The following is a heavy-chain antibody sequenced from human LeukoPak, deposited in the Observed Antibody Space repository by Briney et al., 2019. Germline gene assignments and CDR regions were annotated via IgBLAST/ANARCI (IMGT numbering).Heavy chain of an antibody. CDR1: GFTFSSYS. V-gene: IGHV3-21*01. J-gene: IGHJ3*02. CDR3: AKGYYEIHDAFDI. CDR2: ISSSSSYI. D-gene: IGHD3-9*01. Sequence: PGGSLRLSCAASGFTFSSYSMNWVRQAPGKGLEWVSSISSSSSYIYYADSVTGRFTISRDNSKNTLFLQMNSLRAEDTAVYYCAKGYYEIHDAFDIWGQGTMVTVSS.